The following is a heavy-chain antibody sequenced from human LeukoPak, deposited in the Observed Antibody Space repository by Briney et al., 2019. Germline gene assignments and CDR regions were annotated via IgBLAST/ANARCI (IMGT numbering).Heavy chain of an antibody. J-gene: IGHJ4*02. D-gene: IGHD4-17*01. V-gene: IGHV3-7*01. CDR2: IKQDGSEK. CDR1: GFTFSSYW. CDR3: AADLTTTWGDYFDY. Sequence: GGSLRLSCAASGFTFSSYWMSWVRQAPGKGLEWVANIKQDGSEKYYVDSVKGRFTISRDNAKNSLYLQMNSLRAEDTAVYYCAADLTTTWGDYFDYWGQGTLVTVSP.